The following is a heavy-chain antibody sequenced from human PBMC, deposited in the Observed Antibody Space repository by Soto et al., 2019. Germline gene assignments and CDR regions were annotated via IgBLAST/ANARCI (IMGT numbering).Heavy chain of an antibody. CDR2: ISAYNGNT. D-gene: IGHD2-2*01. CDR3: ARAPYCSSTSCLNWFDP. Sequence: QVQLVQSGAEVKKPGASVKVSCKASGYTFTSYGISWVRQAPGQGLEWMGWISAYNGNTNYAQKLQGRVTMTTDTSTSTAYMELRSLRSEDTAVYYCARAPYCSSTSCLNWFDPWGQGTLVTVSS. V-gene: IGHV1-18*01. J-gene: IGHJ5*02. CDR1: GYTFTSYG.